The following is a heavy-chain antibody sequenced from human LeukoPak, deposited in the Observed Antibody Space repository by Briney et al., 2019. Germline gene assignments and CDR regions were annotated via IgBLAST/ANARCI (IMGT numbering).Heavy chain of an antibody. CDR3: ASEVHRYCSGGSCYFND. V-gene: IGHV1-69*05. D-gene: IGHD2-15*01. Sequence: SVKVSCKASGGTFSSYAISWVRQAPGQGLEWMGRIIPIFGTANYAQKFQGRVTITTDESTNTAYMELSSLRSEDTAVYYCASEVHRYCSGGSCYFNDWGQGTLVTVSS. J-gene: IGHJ4*02. CDR2: IIPIFGTA. CDR1: GGTFSSYA.